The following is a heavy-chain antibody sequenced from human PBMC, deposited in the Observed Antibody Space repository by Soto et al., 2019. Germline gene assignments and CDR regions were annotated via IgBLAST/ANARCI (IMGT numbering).Heavy chain of an antibody. CDR1: GYTFTSYD. V-gene: IGHV1-8*01. Sequence: QVQLVQSGAEVKKPGASVKVSCKASGYTFTSYDINWVRQATGQGLEWMGWMNPNSGNTGYAQKFQGRVTMTRNTSISTAYMELSSLRSEDTAVYYCAGGWSSSWYGGGYGMDVWGQGTTVTVSS. CDR3: AGGWSSSWYGGGYGMDV. CDR2: MNPNSGNT. J-gene: IGHJ6*02. D-gene: IGHD6-13*01.